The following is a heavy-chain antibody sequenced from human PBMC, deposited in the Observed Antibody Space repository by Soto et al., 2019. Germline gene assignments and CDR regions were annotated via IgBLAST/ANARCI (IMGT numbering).Heavy chain of an antibody. Sequence: GGSMRLSCAASGFTFSSYWMHWVRQAPGKGLVWVSRINSDGSSTSYADSVKGRFTISRDNAKNTLYLQMNSLRAEDTAVYYCARGGWCSSTSCYSDYYYYMDVWGKGTTVTVSS. J-gene: IGHJ6*03. CDR1: GFTFSSYW. D-gene: IGHD2-2*02. CDR3: ARGGWCSSTSCYSDYYYYMDV. CDR2: INSDGSST. V-gene: IGHV3-74*01.